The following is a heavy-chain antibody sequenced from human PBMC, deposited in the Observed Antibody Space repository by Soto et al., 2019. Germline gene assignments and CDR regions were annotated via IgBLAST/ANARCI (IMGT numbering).Heavy chain of an antibody. CDR1: GGSFSGYY. J-gene: IGHJ4*02. V-gene: IGHV4-34*01. CDR3: ARGRGYSSSWAFDY. Sequence: PSETLSLTCAVYGGSFSGYYWSWIRQPPGKGLEWIGEINHSGSTNYNPSLKSRVTISVDTSKNQFSLKLSSVTAADTAVYYCARGRGYSSSWAFDYWGQGTLVTVSS. D-gene: IGHD6-13*01. CDR2: INHSGST.